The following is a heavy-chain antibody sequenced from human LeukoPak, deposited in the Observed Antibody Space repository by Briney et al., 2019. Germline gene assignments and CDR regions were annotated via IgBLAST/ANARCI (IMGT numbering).Heavy chain of an antibody. D-gene: IGHD5-24*01. Sequence: GGSLRLSCAVSGLTFGSFWMSWVRQAPGKGLEWVANINQDGSEKYFVDSVRGRFTISRDNSKNSLHLQMNTLGAEDTALYYCARERDGRFFDYWGQGTLVTVSS. CDR3: ARERDGRFFDY. V-gene: IGHV3-7*01. CDR2: INQDGSEK. CDR1: GLTFGSFW. J-gene: IGHJ4*02.